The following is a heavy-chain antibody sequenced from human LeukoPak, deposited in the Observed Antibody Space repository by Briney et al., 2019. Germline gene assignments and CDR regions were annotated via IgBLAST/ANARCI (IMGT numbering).Heavy chain of an antibody. V-gene: IGHV3-7*01. CDR2: IKNDGSEE. J-gene: IGHJ4*02. CDR1: LYTLSSYW. Sequence: QTGGSLRLSCAASLYTLSSYWMRWVRQAPGKGLEGVANIKNDGSEEYYVDSVKGRFTISRDNAKNSLFLQMNSLTVEDTGDSYCARAIPGSAVDTGDRWGQGTLVTVSS. CDR3: ARAIPGSAVDTGDR. D-gene: IGHD7-27*01.